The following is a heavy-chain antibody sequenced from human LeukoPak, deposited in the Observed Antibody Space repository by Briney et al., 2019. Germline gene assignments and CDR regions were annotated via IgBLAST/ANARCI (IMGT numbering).Heavy chain of an antibody. CDR3: AKDLPYGGEGGGNY. J-gene: IGHJ4*02. Sequence: PGGSLRLSCAASGFTFSSYGMHWVRQAPGKGLEWVAVISYDGSNKYYADSVKGRFTSSRDNSKNTLYLQMNSLRAEDTAVYYCAKDLPYGGEGGGNYWGQGTLVTVSS. CDR1: GFTFSSYG. D-gene: IGHD2-21*01. CDR2: ISYDGSNK. V-gene: IGHV3-30*18.